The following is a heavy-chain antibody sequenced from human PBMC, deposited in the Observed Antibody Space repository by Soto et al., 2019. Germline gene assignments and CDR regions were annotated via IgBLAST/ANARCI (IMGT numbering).Heavy chain of an antibody. V-gene: IGHV4-59*01. J-gene: IGHJ4*02. CDR3: ARGRLDDFWSGYLSYLDS. Sequence: PSETLSLTCTVSRGSISSYYWSWIRQPPGKGLEWIGYIYYSGSTNYNPSLKSRVTISVDTSKNQFSLNLSSVTAADTAVYYCARGRLDDFWSGYLSYLDSWGLGTLVTVS. CDR1: RGSISSYY. D-gene: IGHD3-3*01. CDR2: IYYSGST.